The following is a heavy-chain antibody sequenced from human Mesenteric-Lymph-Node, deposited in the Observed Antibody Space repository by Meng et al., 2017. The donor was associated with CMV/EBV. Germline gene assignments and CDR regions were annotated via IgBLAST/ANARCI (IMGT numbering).Heavy chain of an antibody. V-gene: IGHV4-61*01. CDR2: VYSRGNS. CDR3: ARVTAPFDI. D-gene: IGHD2-21*02. J-gene: IGHJ3*02. CDR1: GVSVTGGSYY. Sequence: SETLSLTCTVSGVSVTGGSYYWSWIRQPPGKTLEWIGYVYSRGNSNYNPSLKGRLTMSVDTSKNQFSLELSPVTAADTAVYYCARVTAPFDIWGQGTMVTVSS.